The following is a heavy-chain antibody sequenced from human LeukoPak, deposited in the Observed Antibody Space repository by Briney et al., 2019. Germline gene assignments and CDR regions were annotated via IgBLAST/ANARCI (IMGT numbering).Heavy chain of an antibody. CDR2: IYSGGST. CDR1: GFTVSSNY. CDR3: ARHSFWSGYIDY. D-gene: IGHD3-3*01. J-gene: IGHJ4*02. Sequence: GGSLRLSCAASGFTVSSNYMGWVRQAPGKGLEWVSVIYSGGSTYYADSVKGRFTISRDNSKNTLYLQMNSLRAEDTAVYYCARHSFWSGYIDYWGQGTLVTVSS. V-gene: IGHV3-53*01.